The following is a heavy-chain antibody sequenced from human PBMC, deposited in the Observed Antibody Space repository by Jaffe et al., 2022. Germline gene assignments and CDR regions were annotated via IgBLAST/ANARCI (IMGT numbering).Heavy chain of an antibody. D-gene: IGHD3-10*01. V-gene: IGHV3-9*01. CDR3: AKDISNYYGSGRGNYFDY. CDR1: GFTFDDYA. CDR2: ISWNSGSI. J-gene: IGHJ4*02. Sequence: EVQLVESGGGLVQPGRSLRLSCAASGFTFDDYAMHWVRQAPGKGLEWVSGISWNSGSIGYADSVKGRFTISRDNAKNSLYLQMNSLRAEDTALYYCAKDISNYYGSGRGNYFDYWGQGTLVTVSS.